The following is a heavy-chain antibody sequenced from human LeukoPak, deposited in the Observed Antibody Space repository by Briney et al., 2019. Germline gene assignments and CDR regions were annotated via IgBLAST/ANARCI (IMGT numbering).Heavy chain of an antibody. J-gene: IGHJ4*02. Sequence: GGSLSLSCAASGFTFRDHYMDWVRQAPGKGLEWVGRIRNKANSYTTEYAASVKGRFTISRDDSNNSLYLQMNSLGAEDTALYYCARDWGYHYDSSDYGGYYFDSWGQGTLVTVSS. CDR3: ARDWGYHYDSSDYGGYYFDS. V-gene: IGHV3-72*01. D-gene: IGHD3-22*01. CDR1: GFTFRDHY. CDR2: IRNKANSYTT.